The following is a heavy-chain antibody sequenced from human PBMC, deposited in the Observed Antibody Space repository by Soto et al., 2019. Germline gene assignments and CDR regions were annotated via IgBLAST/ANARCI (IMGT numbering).Heavy chain of an antibody. J-gene: IGHJ4*02. CDR3: ARVRHYDFWSGYFTCYFDY. Sequence: SETLSLTCAVSGGSISSGGYFWSWVRQPPGKGLEWIGYFYYSGSTNYNPSLKSRVTISVDTSKNQFSLKLSSVTAADTAVYYCARVRHYDFWSGYFTCYFDYWGQGTLVTVSS. CDR2: FYYSGST. V-gene: IGHV4-61*08. CDR1: GGSISSGGYF. D-gene: IGHD3-3*01.